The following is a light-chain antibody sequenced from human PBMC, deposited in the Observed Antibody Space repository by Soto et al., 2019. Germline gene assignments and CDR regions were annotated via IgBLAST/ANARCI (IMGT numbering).Light chain of an antibody. J-gene: IGKJ5*01. CDR3: QQRHMWPIT. V-gene: IGKV3-11*01. CDR2: DAY. Sequence: EVVLTQSPVTLSLSPGERATLSCRASQSFRGLLAWYQQKPGQAPRLLIYDAYNRATGIPPRFSGSGSGTDFTLTISXLXXEDSAVYYCQQRHMWPITFGQGTRLE. CDR1: QSFRGL.